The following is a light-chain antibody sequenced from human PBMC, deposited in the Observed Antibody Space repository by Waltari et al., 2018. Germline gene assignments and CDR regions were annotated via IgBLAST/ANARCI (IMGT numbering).Light chain of an antibody. V-gene: IGLV3-25*03. CDR2: KDS. Sequence: AYWYQQKPGQAPVGVIYKDSERPSGIPERFSGSSSGTAVTLTISRVQAEDEADYYGQSAYTSWVFGGGTKLTVL. J-gene: IGLJ3*02. CDR3: QSAYTSWV.